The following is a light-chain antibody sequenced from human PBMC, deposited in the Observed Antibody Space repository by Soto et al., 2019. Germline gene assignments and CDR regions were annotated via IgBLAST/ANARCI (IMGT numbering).Light chain of an antibody. V-gene: IGLV2-14*01. Sequence: QSALTQPTSLSGSPGQSITISCTGTSSDVGGYNYVSWYQQHPGKAPKLMIYDVSNRPSGVSNRFSGSKSGNTASLTISGLQAEDEADYYCSSYTSSSTFWVFGGGTQLTVL. CDR3: SSYTSSSTFWV. CDR1: SSDVGGYNY. J-gene: IGLJ3*02. CDR2: DVS.